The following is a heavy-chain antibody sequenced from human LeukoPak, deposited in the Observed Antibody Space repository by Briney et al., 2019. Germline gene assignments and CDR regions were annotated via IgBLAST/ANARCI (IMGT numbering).Heavy chain of an antibody. CDR2: INHSGST. J-gene: IGHJ4*02. CDR3: ARVWGSSYFDY. D-gene: IGHD3-16*01. CDR1: GGSFSGYY. Sequence: SETLSLTCAVYGGSFSGYYWSWIRQPPGKGLEWIGEINHSGSTNYNPSLKSRVTISVDTSKNQFSLKLSSVTAADTAVYYCARVWGSSYFDYWGQGTLVTVSS. V-gene: IGHV4-34*01.